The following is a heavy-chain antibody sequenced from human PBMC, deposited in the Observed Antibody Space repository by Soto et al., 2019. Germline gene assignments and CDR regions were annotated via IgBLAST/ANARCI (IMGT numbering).Heavy chain of an antibody. D-gene: IGHD3-9*01. CDR1: GGTFSSYA. CDR2: IIPIFGTA. J-gene: IGHJ6*02. Sequence: QVQLVQSGAEVKKPGSSVKVSCKASGGTFSSYAISWARQAPGQGLEWMGGIIPIFGTANYAQKFQGRVTITADESTSTAYMELSSLRSEDTAVYYCARGLRYFDWLSPLYYYYYGMDVWGQGTTVTVSS. V-gene: IGHV1-69*01. CDR3: ARGLRYFDWLSPLYYYYYGMDV.